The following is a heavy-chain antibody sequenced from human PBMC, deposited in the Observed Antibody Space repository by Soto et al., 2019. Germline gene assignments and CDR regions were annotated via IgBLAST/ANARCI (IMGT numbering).Heavy chain of an antibody. CDR1: GFTFSSYG. V-gene: IGHV3-30*18. J-gene: IGHJ4*02. CDR2: ISYDGSNK. Sequence: GGSLRLSCAASGFTFSSYGMHWVRQAPGKGLEWVAVISYDGSNKYYADSVKGRFTISRDNSKNTLYLQMNSLRAEDTAVYYCAKGAPPTRYCSSTSCYAGDYWGQGTLVTVSS. D-gene: IGHD2-2*01. CDR3: AKGAPPTRYCSSTSCYAGDY.